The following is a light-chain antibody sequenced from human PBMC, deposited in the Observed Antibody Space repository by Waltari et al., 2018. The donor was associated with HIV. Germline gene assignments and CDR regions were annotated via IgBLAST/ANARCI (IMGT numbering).Light chain of an antibody. Sequence: QSVLTQSPSVSGAPGQRVTISCTGTSSNIGAGYDVHWFQHLPGTAPKLLFYSDNHRPSGGPDRFSASKSGTSASLAISGLQVDDEAAYYCQSYDSSLSAYVFGPGTKVTVL. CDR2: SDN. CDR1: SSNIGAGYD. V-gene: IGLV1-40*01. J-gene: IGLJ1*01. CDR3: QSYDSSLSAYV.